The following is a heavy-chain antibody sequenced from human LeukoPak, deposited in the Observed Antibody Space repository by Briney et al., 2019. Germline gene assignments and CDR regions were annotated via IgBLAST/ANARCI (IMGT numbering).Heavy chain of an antibody. CDR3: ARWTLSPSAVRFDY. D-gene: IGHD6-19*01. CDR2: INTNTGNP. V-gene: IGHV7-4-1*02. J-gene: IGHJ4*02. CDR1: GYTFTSYY. Sequence: GASVKVSCKASGYTFTSYYMHWVRQAPGQGLEWMGWINTNTGNPTYAQGFTGRFVFSLDTSVSTAYLQISSLKAEDTAVYYCARWTLSPSAVRFDYWGQGTLVTVSS.